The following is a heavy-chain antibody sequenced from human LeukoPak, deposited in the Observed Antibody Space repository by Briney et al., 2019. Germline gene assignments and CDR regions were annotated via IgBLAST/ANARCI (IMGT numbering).Heavy chain of an antibody. J-gene: IGHJ4*02. CDR2: IWYDGTNK. Sequence: GGSLRLSCAASGFTFRTYGMHWVRQAPGRGLVGGAVIWYDGTNKYYGDSVKGRFTISRDNSKNTLYLQMNSLRAEDTAVYYCARAVGPFDYWGQGTLVTVSS. V-gene: IGHV3-33*01. CDR3: ARAVGPFDY. CDR1: GFTFRTYG.